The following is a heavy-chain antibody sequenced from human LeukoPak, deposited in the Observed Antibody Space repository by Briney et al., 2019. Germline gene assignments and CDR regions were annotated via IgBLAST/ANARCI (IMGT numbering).Heavy chain of an antibody. CDR2: INHSGST. D-gene: IGHD3-10*01. CDR1: GGSISSADYS. V-gene: IGHV4-30-2*01. CDR3: ARGPAGDDPQAQDY. J-gene: IGHJ4*02. Sequence: PSETLSLTCNVSGGSISSADYSWNWIRQPPGKGLEWIGEINHSGSTNYNPSLKSRVTISVDTSKNQFSLKLSSVTAADTAVYYCARGPAGDDPQAQDYWGQGTLVTVSS.